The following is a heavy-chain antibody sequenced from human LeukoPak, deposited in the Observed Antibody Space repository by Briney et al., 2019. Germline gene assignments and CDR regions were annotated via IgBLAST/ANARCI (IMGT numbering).Heavy chain of an antibody. J-gene: IGHJ4*02. D-gene: IGHD3-22*01. CDR1: GGSISSGDYY. CDR3: ARLRYYDSTEGDFDY. Sequence: PSQTLSLTCTVSGGSISSGDYYRSWIRQPPGKGQEWIGYIYYSGSTYYNPSLKSRVTISVDTSKNQFSLKLSSVTAADTAVYYCARLRYYDSTEGDFDYWGQGTLVTVSS. CDR2: IYYSGST. V-gene: IGHV4-30-4*01.